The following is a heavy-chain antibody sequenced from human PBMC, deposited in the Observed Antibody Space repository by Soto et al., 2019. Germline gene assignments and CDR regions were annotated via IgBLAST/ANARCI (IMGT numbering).Heavy chain of an antibody. Sequence: ASVKVSCKASGYTFTSYDIYWVRPATGQGLEWMGWMNPNSGNTGYAQKFQGRVTMTRNTSISTAYMELSSLRSEDTAVYYCARGPGYCSGGSCYLYYYYYYMDVWGKGTTVTVS. CDR3: ARGPGYCSGGSCYLYYYYYYMDV. D-gene: IGHD2-15*01. J-gene: IGHJ6*03. CDR2: MNPNSGNT. CDR1: GYTFTSYD. V-gene: IGHV1-8*01.